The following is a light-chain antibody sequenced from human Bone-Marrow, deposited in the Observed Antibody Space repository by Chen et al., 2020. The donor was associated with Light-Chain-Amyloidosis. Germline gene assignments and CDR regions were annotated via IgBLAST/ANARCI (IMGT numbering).Light chain of an antibody. V-gene: IGLV3-21*02. CDR2: DDS. CDR3: QVWDRSSDRPV. J-gene: IGLJ3*02. CDR1: NIGSTS. Sequence: SYVLTQPSSVSVAQGQTATIACGGNNIGSTSVHWYQQTPGQAPLLVVYDDSDRPSGIPERLSGSSSGNTATLTISRVEAGDEADYYWQVWDRSSDRPVFGGGTKLTVL.